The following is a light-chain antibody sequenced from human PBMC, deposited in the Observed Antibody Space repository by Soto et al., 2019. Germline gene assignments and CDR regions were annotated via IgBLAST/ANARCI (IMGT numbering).Light chain of an antibody. CDR2: EVS. CDR1: SSDVGGYNY. CDR3: SSYTSSSLPV. Sequence: QSALTQPASVSGSPGQSITISCTGTSSDVGGYNYVSWYQQHPGKAPKLMLYEVSNRPSGVSNRFSGSKSGNTASLTISGLQAEDEADYYCSSYTSSSLPVFGGGTQLTVL. J-gene: IGLJ2*01. V-gene: IGLV2-14*01.